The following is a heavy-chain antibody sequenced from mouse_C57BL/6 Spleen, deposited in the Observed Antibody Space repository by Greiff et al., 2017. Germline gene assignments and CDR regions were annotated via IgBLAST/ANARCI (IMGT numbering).Heavy chain of an antibody. CDR3: ARGGHSSGYSYAMDY. CDR2: ISYDGSN. V-gene: IGHV3-6*01. CDR1: GYSITSGYY. J-gene: IGHJ4*01. D-gene: IGHD3-2*02. Sequence: VQLQQSGPGLVKPSQSLSLTCSVTGYSITSGYYWNWIRQFPGNKLEWMGYISYDGSNNYNPSLKNRISITRDTSKNQFFLKLNSVTTEDTATYYCARGGHSSGYSYAMDYWGQGTSVTVSS.